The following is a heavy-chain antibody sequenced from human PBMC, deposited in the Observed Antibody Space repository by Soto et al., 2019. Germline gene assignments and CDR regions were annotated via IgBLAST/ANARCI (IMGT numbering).Heavy chain of an antibody. J-gene: IGHJ4*02. D-gene: IGHD1-1*01. Sequence: PGGSLRLSCEASGFIFTVYSMNWVRQAPGRGLEWVSYISGASTSIYYADSVKGRFTISRDNAKNSVYLQMNSLRVEDTAVYYCARDLEEKALDYWGQGTLVTVSS. CDR1: GFIFTVYS. CDR2: ISGASTSI. CDR3: ARDLEEKALDY. V-gene: IGHV3-48*01.